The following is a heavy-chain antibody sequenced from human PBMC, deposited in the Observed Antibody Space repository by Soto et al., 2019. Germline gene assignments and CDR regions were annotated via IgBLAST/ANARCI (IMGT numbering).Heavy chain of an antibody. Sequence: QVQLQESGPGLVKPSGTLSLTCAVSGGSISSSNWWSWVRQPPGKGLEWIGEIFHNGNTYSNPSLTGRVTMSVDKSKNQFSLNLNSVTAADTVVYYCASRTYAMDVWGQGTTVTVSS. J-gene: IGHJ6*02. CDR1: GGSISSSNW. CDR3: ASRTYAMDV. CDR2: IFHNGNT. V-gene: IGHV4-4*02.